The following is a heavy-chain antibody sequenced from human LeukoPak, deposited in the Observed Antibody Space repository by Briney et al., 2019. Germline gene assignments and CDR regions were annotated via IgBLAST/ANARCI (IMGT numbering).Heavy chain of an antibody. CDR2: IYHSGST. CDR1: GGSISSGGYS. CDR3: ARDCSYFWSGYRDYYYYGMDV. V-gene: IGHV4-30-2*01. D-gene: IGHD3-3*01. Sequence: SQTLSLTCAVSGGSISSGGYSWSRIRQPPGKGLEWIGYIYHSGSTYYNPSLKSRVTISVDTSKNQFSLKLSSVTAADTAVYYCARDCSYFWSGYRDYYYYGMDVWGQGTTVTVSS. J-gene: IGHJ6*02.